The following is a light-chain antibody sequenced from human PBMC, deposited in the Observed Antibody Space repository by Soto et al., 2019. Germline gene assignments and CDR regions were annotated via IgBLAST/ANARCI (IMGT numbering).Light chain of an antibody. CDR1: QSVSSSY. CDR3: QQYGSAPWT. CDR2: GAS. V-gene: IGKV3-20*01. Sequence: EIVLTQYPGTLSLSPGEIATLSCGSIQSVSSSYLAWYQQKPGQAPRLLIYGASSRATGFPDRFSGSGSGTDFTLTISRLEPEDFEVYYCQQYGSAPWTFGQGTKVDIK. J-gene: IGKJ1*01.